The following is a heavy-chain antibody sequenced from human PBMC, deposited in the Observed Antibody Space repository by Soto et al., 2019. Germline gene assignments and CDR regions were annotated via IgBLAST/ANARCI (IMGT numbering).Heavy chain of an antibody. CDR1: GGTFDNFI. D-gene: IGHD3-16*01. CDR3: AGNGTYTSCLSQYYGMEV. Sequence: QVQLVQSGAEVKEPGSSVRVSCKASGGTFDNFIMNWVRQTPGQGLEWMGGIVPMLGTPTYAEKFKGRVTTSETESTRPMYMQVTSLRTADTAIYYCAGNGTYTSCLSQYYGMEVSGQRTRVTVS. V-gene: IGHV1-69*01. J-gene: IGHJ6*02. CDR2: IVPMLGTP.